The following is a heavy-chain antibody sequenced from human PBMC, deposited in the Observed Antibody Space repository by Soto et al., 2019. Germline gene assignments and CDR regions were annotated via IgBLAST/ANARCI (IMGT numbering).Heavy chain of an antibody. CDR2: IYYSGST. V-gene: IGHV4-59*08. CDR3: AYIAAAGSWFDP. Sequence: QVQLQESGPGLVKPSETLSLTCTVSGGSISSYYWSWIRQPPGKGLEWIGYIYYSGSTNYNPSLKSRVTIAVDTSTNQFSLKLSSVPAADTAVYYCAYIAAAGSWFDPWGQGTLVTVSS. J-gene: IGHJ5*02. CDR1: GGSISSYY. D-gene: IGHD6-13*01.